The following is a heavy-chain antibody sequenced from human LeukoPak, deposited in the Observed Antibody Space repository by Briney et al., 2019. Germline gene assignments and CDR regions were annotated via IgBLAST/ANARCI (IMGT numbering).Heavy chain of an antibody. J-gene: IGHJ4*02. V-gene: IGHV3-23*01. Sequence: GGSLRLSCAASGFTFSSYAMSWVRQAPGKGLEWVSAISGSGGSTYYADSVKGRFTISRDNSKNTLYLQMNSLRAEDTAVYYCAKEGVGSSGYYYNYFDYWGQGTLVTVSS. D-gene: IGHD3-22*01. CDR1: GFTFSSYA. CDR2: ISGSGGST. CDR3: AKEGVGSSGYYYNYFDY.